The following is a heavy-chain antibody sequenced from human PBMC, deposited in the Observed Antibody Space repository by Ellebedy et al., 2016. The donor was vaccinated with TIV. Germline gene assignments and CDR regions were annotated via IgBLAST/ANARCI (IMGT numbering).Heavy chain of an antibody. V-gene: IGHV3-33*07. CDR2: IWYDGSNK. J-gene: IGHJ4*02. D-gene: IGHD5-12*01. CDR3: VRAPRGQYYFDY. Sequence: GGSLRLXXAASGLTFSRHWMRWVRQAPGKGLEWAAVIWYDGSNKYYADSVKGRFTISRDNSKNTLYLEMNSLRAEDTAVYYCVRAPRGQYYFDYWGQGTLVTVSS. CDR1: GLTFSRHW.